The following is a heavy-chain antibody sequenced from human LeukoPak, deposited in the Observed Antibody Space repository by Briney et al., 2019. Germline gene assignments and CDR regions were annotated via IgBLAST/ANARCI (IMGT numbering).Heavy chain of an antibody. V-gene: IGHV3-21*01. Sequence: GGSLRLSCAASGFTFSSYSMNWVRQAPGKGLEWVSSISSSSSYIYYADSVKGRFTISRDNAKNSLYLQMNSLRAEDTAVYYCAREGIAVAGIGDYWGQGTLVTVSS. CDR3: AREGIAVAGIGDY. CDR1: GFTFSSYS. J-gene: IGHJ4*02. D-gene: IGHD6-19*01. CDR2: ISSSSSYI.